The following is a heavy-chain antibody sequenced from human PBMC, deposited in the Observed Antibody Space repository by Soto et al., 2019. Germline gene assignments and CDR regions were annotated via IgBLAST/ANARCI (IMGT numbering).Heavy chain of an antibody. J-gene: IGHJ6*02. V-gene: IGHV1-18*04. CDR3: AREEAAARFYYYYYGMDV. CDR1: GYTFTSYG. D-gene: IGHD6-13*01. Sequence: ASVKVSCKASGYTFTSYGISWVRQAPGQGLEWMGCISAYNGNTNYAQKLQGRATMTTDTSTSTAYMELRSLRSDDTAVYYCAREEAAARFYYYYYGMDVWGQGTTVTVSS. CDR2: ISAYNGNT.